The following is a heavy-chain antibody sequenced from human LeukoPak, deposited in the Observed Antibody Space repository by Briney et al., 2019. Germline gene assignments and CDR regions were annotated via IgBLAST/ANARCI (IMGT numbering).Heavy chain of an antibody. Sequence: PGGSVRLSCAASGFTFSSYSMNWVRQAPGKGLEWVSSISSSSSYIYYADSVKGRFTISRDNAKNSLYLQMNSLRAEDTAVYYCARDGRGSSWASIDYWGQGTLVTVSS. D-gene: IGHD6-13*01. CDR3: ARDGRGSSWASIDY. V-gene: IGHV3-21*01. CDR1: GFTFSSYS. J-gene: IGHJ4*02. CDR2: ISSSSSYI.